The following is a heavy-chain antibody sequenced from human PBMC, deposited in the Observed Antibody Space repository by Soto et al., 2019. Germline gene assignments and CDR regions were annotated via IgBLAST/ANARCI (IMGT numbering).Heavy chain of an antibody. Sequence: GASVKVSCKASGYDFTAYDINWVRQASGQGLEWMGWMNPINGATGTARRFQGRVSLSRNTATGAAYLELTSLRSGDTAVYYCGRGPSPRAPAGGTPYYYAMDVWGQGTTVTAP. V-gene: IGHV1-8*02. J-gene: IGHJ6*02. CDR3: GRGPSPRAPAGGTPYYYAMDV. D-gene: IGHD6-13*01. CDR2: MNPINGAT. CDR1: GYDFTAYD.